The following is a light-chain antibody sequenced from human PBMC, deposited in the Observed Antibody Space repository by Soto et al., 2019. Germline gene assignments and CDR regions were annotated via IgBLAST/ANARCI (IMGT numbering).Light chain of an antibody. CDR1: QSVSSSY. Sequence: ELVLTQSPGTLYLSPGERATLSCRASQSVSSSYLAWYQQKPGQAPRLLIYGASSRATGIPDRFSGSGSGTDFTLTISRLEPEDFAVYYCQQYGSSPMYTFGQGTKLESK. J-gene: IGKJ2*01. CDR2: GAS. V-gene: IGKV3-20*01. CDR3: QQYGSSPMYT.